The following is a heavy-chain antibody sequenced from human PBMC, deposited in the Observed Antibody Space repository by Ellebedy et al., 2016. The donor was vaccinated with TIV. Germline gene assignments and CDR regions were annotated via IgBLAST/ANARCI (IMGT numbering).Heavy chain of an antibody. V-gene: IGHV1-46*01. CDR2: INPSGGTT. CDR1: GYTFTTYQ. D-gene: IGHD6-13*01. Sequence: ASVKVSCXASGYTFTTYQMQWVRQAPGQGLEWMGIINPSGGTTTYAQKFQGRVTMTRDTSTSTVYMELSSLRSEDTAVYYCTRDQGSSSSWYGGYSYYYYMDVWGKGTTVTVSS. CDR3: TRDQGSSSSWYGGYSYYYYMDV. J-gene: IGHJ6*03.